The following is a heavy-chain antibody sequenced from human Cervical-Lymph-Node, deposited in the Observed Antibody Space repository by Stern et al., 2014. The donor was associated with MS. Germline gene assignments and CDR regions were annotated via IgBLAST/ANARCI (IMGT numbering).Heavy chain of an antibody. CDR1: GYSFTANW. Sequence: VQLVQSGAEVKKPGESLKISCKGSGYSFTANWIAWVRQMPGKGLEWMGIISAGDSDARYSPSSQGEVTISADKSISTAYLQWSSLKASDTAMYYCARDYGDYAFDYWGQGTLVTVSS. D-gene: IGHD4-17*01. CDR2: ISAGDSDA. CDR3: ARDYGDYAFDY. V-gene: IGHV5-51*01. J-gene: IGHJ4*02.